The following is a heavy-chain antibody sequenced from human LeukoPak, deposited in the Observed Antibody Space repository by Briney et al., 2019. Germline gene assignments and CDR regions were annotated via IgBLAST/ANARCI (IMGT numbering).Heavy chain of an antibody. Sequence: SQTLSLTCTVSGGSIYSGSYYWSWIRQPAGKGLEWIGRIYTSGSTNYNPSINSRVTILVDTSKNQFSLKLSSVTAADTAVYYCARDRRDGYNLYYFDLWGQGTLVTVSS. CDR3: ARDRRDGYNLYYFDL. D-gene: IGHD5-24*01. CDR2: IYTSGST. J-gene: IGHJ4*02. V-gene: IGHV4-61*02. CDR1: GGSIYSGSYY.